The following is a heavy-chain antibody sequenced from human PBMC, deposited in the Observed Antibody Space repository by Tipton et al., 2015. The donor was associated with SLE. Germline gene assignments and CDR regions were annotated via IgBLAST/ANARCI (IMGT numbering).Heavy chain of an antibody. CDR2: IYTSGST. CDR1: GGSISSGSYY. D-gene: IGHD1-14*01. J-gene: IGHJ2*01. Sequence: TLSLTCTVSGGSISSGSYYWSWIRQPAGKGLEWIGYIYTSGSTNYNPSLKSRVTISVDTSKNQFSLRLTSVTAADTAVYYCARGGITDWYFDLWGRGTLVTVSS. CDR3: ARGGITDWYFDL. V-gene: IGHV4-61*09.